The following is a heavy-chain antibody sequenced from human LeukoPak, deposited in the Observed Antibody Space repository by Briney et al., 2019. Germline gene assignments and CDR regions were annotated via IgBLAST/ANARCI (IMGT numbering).Heavy chain of an antibody. CDR3: ARASYSSGWVYYFDY. CDR2: IKQDGSEK. Sequence: PGGSLRLSCAASGFTFSSYWMSWVRQAPGKGLEWVANIKQDGSEKYYVDSVKGRFTISRDNAKNSLYLQMNSLRAEDTAVYYCARASYSSGWVYYFDYWGQGTLVTVSS. J-gene: IGHJ4*02. CDR1: GFTFSSYW. D-gene: IGHD6-19*01. V-gene: IGHV3-7*01.